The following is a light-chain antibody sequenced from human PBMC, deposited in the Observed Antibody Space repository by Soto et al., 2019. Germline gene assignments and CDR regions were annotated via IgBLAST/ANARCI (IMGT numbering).Light chain of an antibody. J-gene: IGKJ1*01. CDR3: QQYVSSPWT. V-gene: IGKV3-20*01. Sequence: EIVLTQSPGTLSLSPGERATLSCRASQSVSSTYLAWYQQKPGQAPRLLIYGASSRTTGIPDRFSGSGSGTDFTLTISRLEREDFAVYYCQQYVSSPWTFGQGTKVEI. CDR1: QSVSSTY. CDR2: GAS.